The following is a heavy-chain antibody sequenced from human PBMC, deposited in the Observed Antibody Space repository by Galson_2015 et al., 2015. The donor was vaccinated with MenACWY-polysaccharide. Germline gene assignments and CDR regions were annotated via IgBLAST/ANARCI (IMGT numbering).Heavy chain of an antibody. J-gene: IGHJ4*02. CDR3: ARTNVDFDF. V-gene: IGHV1-8*01. CDR2: MNPKSGYS. D-gene: IGHD3-16*01. CDR1: GYTFTNYD. Sequence: SVKVSCKASGYTFTNYDINWVRLAPGQGLEWMAWMNPKSGYSGYAQKFHGRVTLTKDTSISTAYLELSSLRSEDTAMYYCARTNVDFDFWGQGTLITVSS.